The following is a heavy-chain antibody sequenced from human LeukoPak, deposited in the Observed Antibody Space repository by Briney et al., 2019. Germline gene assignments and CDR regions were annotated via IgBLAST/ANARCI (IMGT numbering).Heavy chain of an antibody. D-gene: IGHD5-12*01. J-gene: IGHJ4*02. CDR1: GGSISSSRYF. CDR2: IYYSGST. V-gene: IGHV4-39*01. CDR3: ARHGGLKYGGYEKRFDY. Sequence: PSETLSLTCTVSGGSISSSRYFWGWIHQPPGKGLEWIGSIYYSGSTYYNPSLESRVTISVDTSKNQFSLKLNSVTAADTALYYCARHGGLKYGGYEKRFDYWGQGTLVTVSS.